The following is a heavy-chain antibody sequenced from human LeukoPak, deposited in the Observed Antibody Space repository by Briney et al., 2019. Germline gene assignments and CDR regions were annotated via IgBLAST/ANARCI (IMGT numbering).Heavy chain of an antibody. D-gene: IGHD6-13*01. J-gene: IGHJ4*02. Sequence: GGSLRLSSAASGFTFSSYAMSWVRQAPGKGLEWVSAISGSGGSTYYADSVKGRFTISRDNSKNTLYLQMNSLRAEDTAVYYCAKDRGSSWYSPSYYFDYWGQGTLVTVSS. CDR1: GFTFSSYA. V-gene: IGHV3-23*01. CDR2: ISGSGGST. CDR3: AKDRGSSWYSPSYYFDY.